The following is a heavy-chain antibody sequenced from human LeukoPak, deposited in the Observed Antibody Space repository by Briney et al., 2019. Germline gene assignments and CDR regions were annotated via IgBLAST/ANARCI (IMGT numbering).Heavy chain of an antibody. Sequence: PGGSLRLSCAAYGFSLMNSDMHWVRQAPGKGLEWVAFVHYDGSEKHYADSLKGRFTISRDNSKNTLYLQMNSLRGEDTDVYHCARNGVGFHYADAFDLWGQGTMVTVSS. J-gene: IGHJ3*01. D-gene: IGHD5-24*01. V-gene: IGHV3-30*02. CDR1: GFSLMNSD. CDR3: ARNGVGFHYADAFDL. CDR2: VHYDGSEK.